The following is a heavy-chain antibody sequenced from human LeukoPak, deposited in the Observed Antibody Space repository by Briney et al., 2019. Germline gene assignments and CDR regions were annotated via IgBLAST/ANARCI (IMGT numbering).Heavy chain of an antibody. D-gene: IGHD3-10*01. CDR1: GYTFTGYY. Sequence: ASVKVSCKASGYTFTGYYMHWVRQAPGHGLEWMGWINPNSGGTNYAQKFQGRVTMTRDTSISTAYMELSRLRSDDTAVYYCARDKRFGGITMVRGVILGYWGQGTLVTVSS. CDR2: INPNSGGT. V-gene: IGHV1-2*02. J-gene: IGHJ4*02. CDR3: ARDKRFGGITMVRGVILGY.